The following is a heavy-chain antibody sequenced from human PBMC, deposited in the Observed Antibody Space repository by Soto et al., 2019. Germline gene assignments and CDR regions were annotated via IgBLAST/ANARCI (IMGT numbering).Heavy chain of an antibody. D-gene: IGHD6-19*01. CDR3: AKADGEQWLIPHLDN. V-gene: IGHV3-23*01. Sequence: EVQLLESGGGVVQPGGSLRLSCEASGFNFKKFAMGWVRQAPGEGLEWVSGISCCGGSTFYADSVKDRFSLARDDSKNTLSLQLNSLRVEDTAHYYCAKADGEQWLIPHLDNWGQGTLVTVS. CDR2: ISCCGGST. J-gene: IGHJ4*02. CDR1: GFNFKKFA.